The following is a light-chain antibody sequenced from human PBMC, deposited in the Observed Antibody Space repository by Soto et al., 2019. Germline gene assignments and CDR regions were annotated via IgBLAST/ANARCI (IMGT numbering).Light chain of an antibody. CDR1: QRVSRN. CDR2: DAY. V-gene: IGKV3-15*01. Sequence: EIVMTQSPATLSLSPGERATLSCRASQRVSRNLAWYPQKPGQAPRLLIYDAYTRATGIPDRLSGSGSETEFTLTISRLQSEDYAIYYCQQYKKWRPWKLGQGRKVDIK. J-gene: IGKJ1*01. CDR3: QQYKKWRPWK.